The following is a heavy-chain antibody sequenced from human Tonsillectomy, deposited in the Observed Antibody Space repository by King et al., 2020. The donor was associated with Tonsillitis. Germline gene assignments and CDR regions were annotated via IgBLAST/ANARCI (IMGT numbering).Heavy chain of an antibody. CDR1: GYTFTGYY. CDR3: AGGGNFDFWSGYYKPLDY. CDR2: INPNSGGT. Sequence: QLVQSEAEVKKPGASVKVSCKASGYTFTGYYMHWVRQAPGQGLEWMGWINPNSGGTNYAQKFQGRVTMTRDTSISTAYMELSRLRSDDTAVYYCAGGGNFDFWSGYYKPLDYWGQGTLVTVSS. D-gene: IGHD3-3*01. J-gene: IGHJ4*02. V-gene: IGHV1-2*02.